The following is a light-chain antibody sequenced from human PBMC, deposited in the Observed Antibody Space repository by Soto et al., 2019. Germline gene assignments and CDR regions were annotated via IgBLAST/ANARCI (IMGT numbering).Light chain of an antibody. CDR2: DAS. Sequence: IVLTQSPATLSLWPGETAILSCRASQTVSSYLSWYQHKPGQAPRLLIYDASKRAPGIPARFSGSGSGTDFTLTISSLEPEDFAVYYCKQRSTSITFGQGTRLE. CDR1: QTVSSY. V-gene: IGKV3-11*01. CDR3: KQRSTSIT. J-gene: IGKJ5*01.